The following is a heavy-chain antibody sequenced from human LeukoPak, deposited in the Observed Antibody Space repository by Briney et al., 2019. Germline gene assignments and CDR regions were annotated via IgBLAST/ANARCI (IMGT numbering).Heavy chain of an antibody. V-gene: IGHV3-74*03. CDR3: ARGGGIYGLWDY. J-gene: IGHJ4*02. D-gene: IGHD1-26*01. Sequence: TGGSLRLFCAASGFTFSSYWMRWVRQAPGKGLVWVSRIYSDGSSYTADSVKGRFTISRDNAKDTLYLQMNSLRVEDTAVYYCARGGGIYGLWDYWGQGTLVTVSS. CDR2: IYSDGSSY. CDR1: GFTFSSYW.